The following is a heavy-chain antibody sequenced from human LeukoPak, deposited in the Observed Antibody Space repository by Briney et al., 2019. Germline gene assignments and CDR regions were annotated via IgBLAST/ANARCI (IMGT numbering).Heavy chain of an antibody. V-gene: IGHV3-48*01. CDR2: ISSSSSTI. Sequence: GGSLRLSCAASGFTFSSYSMNWVRQAPGKGLEWVSYISSSSSTIYYADSVKGRFTISRDNAKNSLYLQMNSLRAEDTAVYYCAKAVAYGHFDYWGQGTLVTVSS. J-gene: IGHJ4*02. CDR1: GFTFSSYS. CDR3: AKAVAYGHFDY. D-gene: IGHD2-21*01.